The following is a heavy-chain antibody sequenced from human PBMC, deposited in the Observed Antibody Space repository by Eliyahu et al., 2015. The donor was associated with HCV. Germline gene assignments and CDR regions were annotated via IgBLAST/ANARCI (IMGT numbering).Heavy chain of an antibody. D-gene: IGHD3-22*01. CDR2: INPSGGST. CDR1: GYTFTSYY. V-gene: IGHV1-46*01. CDR3: ARDGGDYYDSSLSFDY. J-gene: IGHJ4*02. Sequence: QVQLVQSGAEVKKPGASVKVSCKASGYTFTSYYMHWVRQAPGQGLEWMGIINPSGGSTSYAQKFQGRVTMTRDTSTSTVYMELSSLRSEDTAVYYCARDGGDYYDSSLSFDYWGQGTLVTVSS.